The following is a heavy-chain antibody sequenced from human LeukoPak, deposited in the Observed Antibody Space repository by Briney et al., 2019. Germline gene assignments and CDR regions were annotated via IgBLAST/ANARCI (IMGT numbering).Heavy chain of an antibody. D-gene: IGHD6-25*01. CDR2: IYYSGST. J-gene: IGHJ3*02. CDR1: GGSISSYY. Sequence: NPSETLSLTCTVSGGSISSYYWSWIRQPPGKGLEWIGYIYYSGSTNYNPSLKSRVTISVDTSKNQFSLKLSSVTAADTAVYYCARVSHSGAFDIWGQGTMVTVSS. CDR3: ARVSHSGAFDI. V-gene: IGHV4-59*01.